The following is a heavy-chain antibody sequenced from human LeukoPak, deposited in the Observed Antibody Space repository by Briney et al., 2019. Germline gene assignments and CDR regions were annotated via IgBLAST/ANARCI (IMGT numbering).Heavy chain of an antibody. CDR3: ASGPGAVAGPLYYYYMDV. V-gene: IGHV4-4*07. CDR1: GGSISSYY. CDR2: IYTSGST. D-gene: IGHD6-19*01. J-gene: IGHJ6*03. Sequence: SETLSLTCTVSGGSISSYYRSWIRQPAGKGLEWIGRIYTSGSTNYNPSLKSRVTMSVDTSKNQFSLKLSSVTAADTAVYYCASGPGAVAGPLYYYYMDVWGKGTTVTISS.